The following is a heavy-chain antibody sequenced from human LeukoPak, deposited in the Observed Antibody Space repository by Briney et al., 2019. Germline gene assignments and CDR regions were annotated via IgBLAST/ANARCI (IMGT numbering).Heavy chain of an antibody. CDR1: GVTFSRYW. V-gene: IGHV3-7*01. J-gene: IGHJ4*02. CDR3: AREGDLESFDY. CDR2: IDQDGREK. D-gene: IGHD2-21*02. Sequence: GGSLRLSCAASGVTFSRYWMSWVRQAPGKGLRWVANIDQDGREKYYVDSVKGRFTISRDNAKNSLYLQMNSLRAEDTAVYYCAREGDLESFDYWGQGTLVTVSS.